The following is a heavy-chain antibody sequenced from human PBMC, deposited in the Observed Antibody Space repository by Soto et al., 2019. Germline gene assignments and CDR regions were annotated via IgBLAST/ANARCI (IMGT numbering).Heavy chain of an antibody. V-gene: IGHV4-39*01. CDR1: SGSIRSSTNY. D-gene: IGHD2-8*01. Sequence: PSETLSLTCTVYSGSIRSSTNYWGWIRQPPGKGLEWIGGNYYSGSTNYNPPLKSRITISVDTSKNQVALKLNAVTAADTALYYCARGVSHYYCGLDVGGRGTTVTVSS. J-gene: IGHJ6*02. CDR3: ARGVSHYYCGLDV. CDR2: NYYSGST.